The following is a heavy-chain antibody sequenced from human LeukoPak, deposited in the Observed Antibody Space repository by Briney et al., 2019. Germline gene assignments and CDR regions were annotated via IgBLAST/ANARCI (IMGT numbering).Heavy chain of an antibody. D-gene: IGHD3-22*01. V-gene: IGHV1-18*01. Sequence: GASVKVSCKASGYTLTSYGISWVRQAPGQGLEWMGWISAYNGNTNYAQKFQGRVTMTRDTSISTAYMELSSLRSEDTAVYYCARVVVVIKTPSLYYFDYWGQGTLVTVSS. J-gene: IGHJ4*02. CDR3: ARVVVVIKTPSLYYFDY. CDR2: ISAYNGNT. CDR1: GYTLTSYG.